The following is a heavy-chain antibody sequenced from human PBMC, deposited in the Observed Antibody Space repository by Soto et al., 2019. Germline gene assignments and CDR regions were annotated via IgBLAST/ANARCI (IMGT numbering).Heavy chain of an antibody. J-gene: IGHJ6*02. CDR2: IIPILGIA. CDR3: ACIFSRGYSYGFYYYGMDV. CDR1: GGTFSIYT. D-gene: IGHD5-18*01. Sequence: SVKVSCKASGGTFSIYTIIWVRQAPGQGLEWMGRIIPILGIANYAQKFQGRVTITADKSTSTAYMALSSLRSEDTAVYYCACIFSRGYSYGFYYYGMDVWGQGTTVTVSS. V-gene: IGHV1-69*02.